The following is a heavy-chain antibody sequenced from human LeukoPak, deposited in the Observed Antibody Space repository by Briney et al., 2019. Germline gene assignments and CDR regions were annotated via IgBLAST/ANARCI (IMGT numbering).Heavy chain of an antibody. CDR1: GGSFSDYY. Sequence: SETLSLTCGVYGGSFSDYYWSWIRQPPGKGLEWIGEINHSGSTNHNPSLKSRVTMSVDTSKNQFSLKLSSVTAADTAVYYCARGGSGWHNLFDYWGQGTLVTVSS. J-gene: IGHJ4*02. D-gene: IGHD6-19*01. CDR2: INHSGST. V-gene: IGHV4-34*01. CDR3: ARGGSGWHNLFDY.